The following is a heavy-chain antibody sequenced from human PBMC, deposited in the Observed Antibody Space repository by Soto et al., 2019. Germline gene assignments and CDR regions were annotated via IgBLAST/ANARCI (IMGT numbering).Heavy chain of an antibody. Sequence: EVQLVESGGGLVQPGGSLRLSCAASGFTFSSYWMHWVRQAPGKGLVWVSRINSDGSSTSYADSVKARFTISRDNAKNTLYLQMNSLRAEDTAVYYCARDPQIDPEYFDYWGQGTLVTVSS. V-gene: IGHV3-74*01. J-gene: IGHJ4*02. CDR3: ARDPQIDPEYFDY. CDR2: INSDGSST. CDR1: GFTFSSYW.